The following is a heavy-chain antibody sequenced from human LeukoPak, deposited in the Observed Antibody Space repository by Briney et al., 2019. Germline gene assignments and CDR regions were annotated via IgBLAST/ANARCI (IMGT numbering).Heavy chain of an antibody. J-gene: IGHJ4*02. Sequence: SQTLSLTCAISGDSVSSNSAAWNWIKQSPSRGLEWLGRTYYRSKWYNDYTVSVKSRITINPDTSKNQFSLQLNSVTPEDTAVYYCARGGYSSGWAVWFDYWGQGTLVTVSS. CDR3: ARGGYSSGWAVWFDY. CDR1: GDSVSSNSAA. V-gene: IGHV6-1*01. CDR2: TYYRSKWYN. D-gene: IGHD6-19*01.